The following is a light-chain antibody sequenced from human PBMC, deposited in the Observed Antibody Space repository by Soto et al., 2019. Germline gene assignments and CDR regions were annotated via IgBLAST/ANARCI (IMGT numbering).Light chain of an antibody. CDR3: QQYNSYSSWT. CDR1: QTISSW. CDR2: DAS. J-gene: IGKJ1*01. V-gene: IGKV1-5*01. Sequence: DIQMTQSPSTLSASVGDRVTITCRARQTISSWLAWYQQKPGKAPKLLIYDASSLESGVPSRFSGSGSGTEFTLTISGLQPDDFATYYCQQYNSYSSWTFGQGTKVDIK.